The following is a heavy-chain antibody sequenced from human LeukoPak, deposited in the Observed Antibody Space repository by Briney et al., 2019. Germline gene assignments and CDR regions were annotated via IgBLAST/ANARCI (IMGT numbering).Heavy chain of an antibody. J-gene: IGHJ4*02. D-gene: IGHD2-21*02. V-gene: IGHV3-30*04. Sequence: GGSLRLSCAASGFTFSSYAMHWVRQAPGKGLEWVAVISYDGSNKYYADSVKGRFTISRDNSKNTLYLQMNSLRAEDTAVYYCTTAYCGGDCRWGQGTLVTVSS. CDR3: TTAYCGGDCR. CDR1: GFTFSSYA. CDR2: ISYDGSNK.